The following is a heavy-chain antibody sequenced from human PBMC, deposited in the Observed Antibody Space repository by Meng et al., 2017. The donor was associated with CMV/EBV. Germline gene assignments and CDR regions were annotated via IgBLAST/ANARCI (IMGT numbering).Heavy chain of an antibody. J-gene: IGHJ6*02. CDR2: MNPNSGNT. CDR3: ARMGQFYSSSWYAPYYYYYGMDV. Sequence: ASVKVSCKASGYTFTSYDINWVRQATGQGLEWMGWMNPNSGNTGYAQKFQGRVTITRNTSISTAYMELSSLRSEDTAVYYCARMGQFYSSSWYAPYYYYYGMDVWGQGTTVTVSS. V-gene: IGHV1-8*03. CDR1: GYTFTSYD. D-gene: IGHD6-13*01.